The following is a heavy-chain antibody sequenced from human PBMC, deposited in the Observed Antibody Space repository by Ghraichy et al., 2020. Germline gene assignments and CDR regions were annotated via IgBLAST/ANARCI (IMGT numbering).Heavy chain of an antibody. CDR3: ARDGCGGRTCYFGY. D-gene: IGHD2-21*01. CDR2: IGSGGSSI. Sequence: GESLRLSCAASGFTFSSYSMNWVRQAPGKGLEWVSYIGSGGSSIYYADSVKGRFTISRDNAKNSLYLHMNSLRAEDTALYYCARDGCGGRTCYFGYWGQGALVTVSS. CDR1: GFTFSSYS. V-gene: IGHV3-48*04. J-gene: IGHJ4*02.